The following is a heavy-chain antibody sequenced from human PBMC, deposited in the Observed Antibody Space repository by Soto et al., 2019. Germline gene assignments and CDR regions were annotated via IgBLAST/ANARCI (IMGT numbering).Heavy chain of an antibody. Sequence: QVQLVQSGAEVKKPGASVKVSCKTSGYTFTNFGLSWVRQAPGQGLEWMGWISAYNGNTNYAQNFQGSVTMTTDTPTSTAYMELRSLRSDDSAVYYCARGGTQIDYWGQGTLVTVSS. CDR3: ARGGTQIDY. V-gene: IGHV1-18*01. J-gene: IGHJ4*02. CDR2: ISAYNGNT. D-gene: IGHD3-16*01. CDR1: GYTFTNFG.